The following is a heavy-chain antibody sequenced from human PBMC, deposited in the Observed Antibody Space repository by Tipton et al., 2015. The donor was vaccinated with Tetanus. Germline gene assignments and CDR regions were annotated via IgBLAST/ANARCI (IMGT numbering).Heavy chain of an antibody. J-gene: IGHJ4*02. D-gene: IGHD2-2*01. CDR1: GGSFSGYY. Sequence: TLSLTCAVYGGSFSGYYWSWIRQPPGKGLEWIGEINHSGSTNYNPSLKSRVTISVDTSKNQFSRKLSSVTAANTAVYYCAGGVPHRTYFDYWGQGTLVTVSS. V-gene: IGHV4-34*01. CDR2: INHSGST. CDR3: AGGVPHRTYFDY.